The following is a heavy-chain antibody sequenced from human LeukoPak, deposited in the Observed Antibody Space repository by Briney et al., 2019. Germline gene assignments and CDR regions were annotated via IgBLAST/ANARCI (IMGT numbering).Heavy chain of an antibody. V-gene: IGHV4-39*07. Sequence: PSETLSLTCTVSGGSISSSSYYWGWIRQPPGKGLEWIGSIFYSASTYYNPSLKSRVTISADTSKNQFSLKLSSVTAADTAVYYCARDGGSYSFDYWGQGTLVTVSS. D-gene: IGHD1-26*01. CDR2: IFYSAST. J-gene: IGHJ4*02. CDR3: ARDGGSYSFDY. CDR1: GGSISSSSYY.